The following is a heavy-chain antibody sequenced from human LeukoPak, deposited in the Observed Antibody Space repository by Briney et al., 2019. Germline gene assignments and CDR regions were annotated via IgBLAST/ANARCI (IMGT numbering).Heavy chain of an antibody. CDR2: IKSKTDGGTT. Sequence: GSLRLSCAASGFTCSNAGMSWVHQAQRKVWDWVGRIKSKTDGGTTDYAAPVKGRFTISRDDSKNTLYLQMNSLKTEDTAVYYCARGNRGFDYWGQGTLVTVSS. D-gene: IGHD7-27*01. CDR1: GFTCSNAG. CDR3: ARGNRGFDY. J-gene: IGHJ4*02. V-gene: IGHV3-15*01.